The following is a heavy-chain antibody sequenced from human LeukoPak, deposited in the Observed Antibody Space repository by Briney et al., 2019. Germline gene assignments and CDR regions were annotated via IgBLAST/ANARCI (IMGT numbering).Heavy chain of an antibody. D-gene: IGHD3-22*01. Sequence: ASVKVSCKASGYTFTSYGISWVRQAPGQGLEWMGWISAYNGNTNYAQKIQGRVTMTTNTSTSTVYMELRNLRSDDTAVYYCARDYYDSSNNAFDIWGQGTMVAVSS. CDR2: ISAYNGNT. J-gene: IGHJ3*02. V-gene: IGHV1-18*01. CDR1: GYTFTSYG. CDR3: ARDYYDSSNNAFDI.